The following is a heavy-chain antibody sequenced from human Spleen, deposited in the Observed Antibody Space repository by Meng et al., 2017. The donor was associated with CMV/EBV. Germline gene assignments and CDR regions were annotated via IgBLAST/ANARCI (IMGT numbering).Heavy chain of an antibody. V-gene: IGHV4-61*01. Sequence: CTVSGGSVRNASHYWTWIRQPPGKGLEWIGYIYDTGSTTSNPSLKSRVTISVDTSKNQFSLKVNSLTIADTAFYYCARGLSGSYPADWGPGTLVTVSS. D-gene: IGHD1-26*01. CDR1: GGSVRNASHY. CDR3: ARGLSGSYPAD. J-gene: IGHJ4*02. CDR2: IYDTGST.